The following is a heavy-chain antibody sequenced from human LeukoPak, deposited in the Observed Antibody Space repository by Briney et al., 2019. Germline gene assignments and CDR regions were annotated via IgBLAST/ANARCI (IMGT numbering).Heavy chain of an antibody. CDR3: ARLIGVGATSYFDY. V-gene: IGHV3-53*01. D-gene: IGHD1-26*01. J-gene: IGHJ4*02. CDR1: GFTVSSNY. Sequence: PGGSLRLSCAASGFTVSSNYMSWVRQAPGKGLEWVSVIYSGGSTYYADSVKGRFTISGDNSKNTLYLQMNSLRAEDTAVYYCARLIGVGATSYFDYWGQGTLVTVSS. CDR2: IYSGGST.